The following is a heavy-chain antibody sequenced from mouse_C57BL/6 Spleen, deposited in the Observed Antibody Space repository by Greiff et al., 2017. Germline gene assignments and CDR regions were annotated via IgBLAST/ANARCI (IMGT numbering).Heavy chain of an antibody. CDR3: TRYRTTVVGGPMDY. CDR1: GFNIKDDY. J-gene: IGHJ4*01. D-gene: IGHD1-1*01. CDR2: IDPENGDT. Sequence: EVQLQQSGAELVRPGASVKLSCTASGFNIKDDYMHWVKQRPEQGLEWIGWIDPENGDTEYASKFQGKATITADTSSNTAYLQLSSLTSEDTAVYYCTRYRTTVVGGPMDYWGQGTSVTVSS. V-gene: IGHV14-4*01.